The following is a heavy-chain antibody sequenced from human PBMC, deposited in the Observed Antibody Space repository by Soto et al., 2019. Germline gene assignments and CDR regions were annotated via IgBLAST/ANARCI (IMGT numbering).Heavy chain of an antibody. CDR1: GFTFSSYG. CDR3: ARDSTGTTVGGLGY. D-gene: IGHD1-1*01. J-gene: IGHJ4*02. CDR2: IWYDGSNK. V-gene: IGHV3-33*01. Sequence: VQLVESGGGVVQPGRSLRLSCAASGFTFSSYGMHWVRQAPGKGLEWVAVIWYDGSNKYYADSVKGRFTISRDKSKNTLYLQMNSLRAEDTAVYYCARDSTGTTVGGLGYWGQGTLVTVSS.